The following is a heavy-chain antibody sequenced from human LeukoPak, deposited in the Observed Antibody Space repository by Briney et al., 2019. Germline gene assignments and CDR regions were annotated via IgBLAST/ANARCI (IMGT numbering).Heavy chain of an antibody. Sequence: GALRLSCAASGFTFSNYRISWVRPPPGKGLDWVAHINQDGSQTSYVDSVKGRFTISRDNAKSALYLQMNSLRAEDTAVYYCARWRGQQSEFDLWGQGNLVSVPS. J-gene: IGHJ4*02. CDR3: ARWRGQQSEFDL. V-gene: IGHV3-7*01. D-gene: IGHD4-11*01. CDR2: INQDGSQT. CDR1: GFTFSNYR.